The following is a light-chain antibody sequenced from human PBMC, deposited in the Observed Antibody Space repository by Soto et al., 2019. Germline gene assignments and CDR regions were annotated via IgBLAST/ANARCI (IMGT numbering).Light chain of an antibody. CDR1: QSVSNSY. CDR2: GAS. V-gene: IGKV3-20*01. Sequence: EIVLTQSPGTLSLSPCERATLSSSASQSVSNSYLAWYQQKPGQAPRLLMYGASNRATGIPDRFSGSGSETDFTLTISRLEPEDFAVYYCQQYGTTRITFGQGTRLEIK. CDR3: QQYGTTRIT. J-gene: IGKJ5*01.